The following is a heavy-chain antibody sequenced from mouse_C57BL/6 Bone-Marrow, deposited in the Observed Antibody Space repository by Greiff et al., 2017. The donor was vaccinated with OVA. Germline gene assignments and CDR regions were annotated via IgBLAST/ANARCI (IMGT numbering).Heavy chain of an antibody. CDR3: AREYYGSSYDYAMDY. V-gene: IGHV1-81*01. Sequence: VQLVESGAELARPGASVKLSCKASGYTFTSYGISWVKQRTGQGLEWIGEIYPRSGNTYYNEKFKGKATLTADKSSSTAYMELRSLTSEDSAVYFCAREYYGSSYDYAMDYWGQGTSVTVSS. CDR2: IYPRSGNT. D-gene: IGHD1-1*01. CDR1: GYTFTSYG. J-gene: IGHJ4*01.